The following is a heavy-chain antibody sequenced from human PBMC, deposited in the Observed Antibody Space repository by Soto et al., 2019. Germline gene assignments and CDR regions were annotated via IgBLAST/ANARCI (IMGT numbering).Heavy chain of an antibody. Sequence: QVQLVQSGAEVKKPGASVKVSCKASGYTFTSYGISWVRQAPGQGLEWMGWINAYNGNTNHAQKLQGRVTMTTDTSKSTAYMELRSLRFDDTAVYYCARDVGYGLIDYCGQGTLVTVSS. CDR1: GYTFTSYG. D-gene: IGHD5-18*01. V-gene: IGHV1-18*01. J-gene: IGHJ4*02. CDR2: INAYNGNT. CDR3: ARDVGYGLIDY.